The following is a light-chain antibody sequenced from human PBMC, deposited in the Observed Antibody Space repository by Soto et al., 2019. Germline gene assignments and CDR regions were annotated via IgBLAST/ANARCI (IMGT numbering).Light chain of an antibody. CDR1: SSDVGTYNY. J-gene: IGLJ1*01. V-gene: IGLV2-14*01. CDR2: EVT. CDR3: GSYTTSSNYV. Sequence: QSALTQPASVSGSPGQSITISCTGTSSDVGTYNYVSWYQQHPGKAPKVMIYEVTYRPSGVSDRFSGSKSGNTASLTISGLRAEDEADYYCGSYTTSSNYVFGTGTKVTVL.